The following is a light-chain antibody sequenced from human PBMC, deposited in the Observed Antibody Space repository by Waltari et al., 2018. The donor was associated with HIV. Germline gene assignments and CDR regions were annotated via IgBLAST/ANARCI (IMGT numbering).Light chain of an antibody. J-gene: IGLJ1*01. CDR1: SSDVGGYNY. V-gene: IGLV2-14*01. CDR3: SSYTSSSTYV. Sequence: QSALTQTASVSGSPGQSITIPCTGTSSDVGGYNYVSWYQQHPGKAPKLMIYEVINRPSGFSNRFSGYKSGNTASLTISGLQTEDEADYYCSSYTSSSTYVFGTGTKVTVL. CDR2: EVI.